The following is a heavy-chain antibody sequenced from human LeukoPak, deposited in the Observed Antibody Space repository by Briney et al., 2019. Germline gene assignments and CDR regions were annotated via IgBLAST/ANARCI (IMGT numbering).Heavy chain of an antibody. J-gene: IGHJ6*02. D-gene: IGHD6-19*01. CDR1: GFTFDDYA. CDR2: ISWNSGSI. CDR3: AKDGLHSSGWYSRSGYYYGMDA. V-gene: IGHV3-9*01. Sequence: PGGSLRLSCAASGFTFDDYAMHWVRQAPGKGLEWVSGISWNSGSIGYADSVRGRFTISRDNAKNSLYLQMNSLRAEDTALYYCAKDGLHSSGWYSRSGYYYGMDAWGQGTTVTVSS.